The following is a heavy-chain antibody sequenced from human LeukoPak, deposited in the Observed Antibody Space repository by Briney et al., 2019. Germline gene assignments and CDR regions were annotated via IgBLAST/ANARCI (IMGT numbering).Heavy chain of an antibody. D-gene: IGHD3-22*01. CDR3: VVTTRSMSFDH. CDR1: GFTFTSYY. J-gene: IGHJ4*02. CDR2: IDQDGSGK. Sequence: GGSLILSCAASGFTFTSYYMFWVRQAPGKGLEWVASIDQDGSGKYYVDSVKGRFTISRDNAKNSLYLQMTSLSAEDTAVYYCVVTTRSMSFDHWGQGTLVTVSS. V-gene: IGHV3-7*05.